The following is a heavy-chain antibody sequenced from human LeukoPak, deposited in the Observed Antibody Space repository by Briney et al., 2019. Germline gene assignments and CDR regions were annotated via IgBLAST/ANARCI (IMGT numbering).Heavy chain of an antibody. CDR1: GFTFSTYN. CDR3: ARQRYCSSTSCPDAFDI. CDR2: ISSSSSYI. J-gene: IGHJ3*02. V-gene: IGHV3-21*01. Sequence: GGSLRLSCAASGFTFSTYNMNWVRQAPGKGLEWVSSISSSSSYIYYADSVKGRFTISRDNAKNSLYRQRNSLRAEDTAVYYCARQRYCSSTSCPDAFDIWGQGTMVTVSS. D-gene: IGHD2-2*01.